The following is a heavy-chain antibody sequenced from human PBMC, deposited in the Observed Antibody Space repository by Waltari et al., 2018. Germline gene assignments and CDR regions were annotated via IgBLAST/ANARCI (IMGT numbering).Heavy chain of an antibody. CDR3: AKGGSGYYLYYFDY. J-gene: IGHJ4*02. V-gene: IGHV3-9*01. D-gene: IGHD3-22*01. CDR2: IRWNSGSI. Sequence: EVQLVESGGGLVQPGRSLRLSCAASGFTFDDYAMHWVRQAPGKGLEWVSGIRWNSGSIGYADSVKGRFTISRDNAKNSLYLQMNSLRAEDTALYYCAKGGSGYYLYYFDYWGQGTLVTVSS. CDR1: GFTFDDYA.